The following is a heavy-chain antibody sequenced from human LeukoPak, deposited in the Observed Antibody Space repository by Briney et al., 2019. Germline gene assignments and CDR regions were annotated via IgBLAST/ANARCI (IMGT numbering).Heavy chain of an antibody. CDR2: IIPIFGTA. J-gene: IGHJ4*02. Sequence: SVKVSCKASGGTFSSYAISWVRQAPGQGLEWMGGIIPIFGTANYAQKFQGRVTITADESTSTAYMELSSLRSEDTAVYYCAGIYDFWSGYPYYFDYWGQGTLVTVSS. CDR1: GGTFSSYA. CDR3: AGIYDFWSGYPYYFDY. V-gene: IGHV1-69*13. D-gene: IGHD3-3*01.